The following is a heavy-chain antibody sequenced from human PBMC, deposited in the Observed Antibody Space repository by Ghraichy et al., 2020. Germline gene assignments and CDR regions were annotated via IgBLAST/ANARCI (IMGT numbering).Heavy chain of an antibody. J-gene: IGHJ6*02. CDR2: IIPIFGTA. CDR1: GGTFSSYV. CDR3: ARDLLESYCSSTSCYPYYYGMDV. D-gene: IGHD2-2*01. V-gene: IGHV1-69*13. Sequence: SVKVSCKASGGTFSSYVISWVRQAPGQGLEWMGGIIPIFGTANYAQKFQGRVTITADESTSTAYMELSSLRSEDTAVYYCARDLLESYCSSTSCYPYYYGMDVWGQGTTVTVSS.